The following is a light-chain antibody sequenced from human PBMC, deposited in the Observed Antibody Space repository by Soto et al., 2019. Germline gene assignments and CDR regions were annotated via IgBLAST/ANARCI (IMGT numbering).Light chain of an antibody. CDR3: VSFTTSRSYV. J-gene: IGLJ1*01. Sequence: QSALTQPASLSGSPGQSITISCTGTSSDIGAYDYVSWFQQHPGKAPKLMIYDIINRPSGVSNRFSGSKSGNTASLTISGLQAEDEADYYCVSFTTSRSYVFGTGTKVTVL. CDR2: DII. V-gene: IGLV2-14*03. CDR1: SSDIGAYDY.